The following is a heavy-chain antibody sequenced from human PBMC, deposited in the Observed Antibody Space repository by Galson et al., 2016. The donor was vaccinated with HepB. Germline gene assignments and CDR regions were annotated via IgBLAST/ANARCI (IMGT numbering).Heavy chain of an antibody. CDR3: ARDRDYLLDY. J-gene: IGHJ4*02. D-gene: IGHD4-11*01. V-gene: IGHV1-18*01. CDR1: GYTFTVNG. CDR2: ISANSGNT. Sequence: QSGAEVKKPGASVKVSCKPSGYTFTVNGISWVRQAPGQGLEWMGWISANSGNTNYAQKLQDRVTMTTDTSTSTAHMELRSLRSDDTAVYYCARDRDYLLDYWGQGTLVTVSS.